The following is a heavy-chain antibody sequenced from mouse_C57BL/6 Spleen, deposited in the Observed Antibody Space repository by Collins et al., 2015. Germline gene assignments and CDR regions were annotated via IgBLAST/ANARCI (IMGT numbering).Heavy chain of an antibody. V-gene: IGHV1-80*01. Sequence: QVQLQQSGAELVKPGASVKISCKASGYAFSSYWMNWVKQRPGKGLEWIGQIYPGDGDTNYNGKFKGKATLTADKSSSTAYMQLSSLTSEDSAVYFCARKLDWDPDYRAMDYWGQGTSVTVSS. J-gene: IGHJ4*01. CDR3: ARKLDWDPDYRAMDY. CDR2: IYPGDGDT. D-gene: IGHD4-1*01. CDR1: GYAFSSYW.